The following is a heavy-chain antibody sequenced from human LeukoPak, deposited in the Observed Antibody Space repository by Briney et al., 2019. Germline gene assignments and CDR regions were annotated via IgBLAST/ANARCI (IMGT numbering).Heavy chain of an antibody. Sequence: SVKVSCKASGGTFSSYSISWVRQAPGQRLEWMGRVIPIFGTANYAQKFQGRGTITTDESTSTAYMELSSLRSEDTAVYYCARSRIVGATQGALNYWGQGTLVTVSS. CDR3: ARSRIVGATQGALNY. CDR2: VIPIFGTA. J-gene: IGHJ4*02. CDR1: GGTFSSYS. D-gene: IGHD1-26*01. V-gene: IGHV1-69*05.